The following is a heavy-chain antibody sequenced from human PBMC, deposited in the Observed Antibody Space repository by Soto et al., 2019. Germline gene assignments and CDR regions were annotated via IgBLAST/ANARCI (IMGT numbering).Heavy chain of an antibody. Sequence: GGSLRLSCAASGFSFSSFAMNWVRQAPGKGLEWVSIISGSADSTFYADSVKGRFTISRDNSKSTLYLQINSLRAEDTAVYYCAKTMLVMIYAISVYGMDVWGQGTTVTVS. V-gene: IGHV3-23*01. D-gene: IGHD3-3*01. J-gene: IGHJ6*02. CDR3: AKTMLVMIYAISVYGMDV. CDR1: GFSFSSFA. CDR2: ISGSADST.